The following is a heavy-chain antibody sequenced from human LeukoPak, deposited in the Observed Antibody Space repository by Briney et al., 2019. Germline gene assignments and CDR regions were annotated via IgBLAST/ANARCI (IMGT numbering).Heavy chain of an antibody. D-gene: IGHD2-15*01. CDR1: GFTFSSYS. V-gene: IGHV3-21*01. CDR3: ARDRPTGASRLFVVQ. CDR2: MSSGSRYI. J-gene: IGHJ4*02. Sequence: PGRSLRLSCAASGFTFSSYSITCVRQPPGKGLEWVSSMSSGSRYIYYADSVRGRFTISRDNAKNSLYLLMNSLRAEDTAVYYCARDRPTGASRLFVVQWGQGTLVAVSS.